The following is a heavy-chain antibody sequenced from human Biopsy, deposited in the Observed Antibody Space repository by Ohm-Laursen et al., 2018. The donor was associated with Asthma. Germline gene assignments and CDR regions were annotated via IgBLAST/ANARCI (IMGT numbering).Heavy chain of an antibody. J-gene: IGHJ4*02. D-gene: IGHD2-21*01. CDR2: ISWNCGSI. V-gene: IGHV3-9*01. CDR3: AKATLGDIGKDY. Sequence: SLRLSCTAPGFTFDDCGMHWVRQAPGKGLEWVSGISWNCGSIGYADSVKGRFTISRDNAKNSLYLQMNSLRVEDTALYYCAKATLGDIGKDYWGQGTLVTVSS. CDR1: GFTFDDCG.